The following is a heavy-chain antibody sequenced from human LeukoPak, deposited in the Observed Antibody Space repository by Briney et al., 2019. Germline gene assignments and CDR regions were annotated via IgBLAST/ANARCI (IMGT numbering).Heavy chain of an antibody. D-gene: IGHD6-19*01. J-gene: IGHJ6*03. V-gene: IGHV3-30*02. CDR2: IRYDGSNK. Sequence: GGSLRLSCAASGFTFSSYGMHWVRQAPGKGLEWVAFIRYDGSNKYYADSVKGRFTISRDNSKNTLYLQMNSLRAEDTAVYYCAKELSDSSGWYYYYYMDVWGKGTTVTISS. CDR1: GFTFSSYG. CDR3: AKELSDSSGWYYYYYMDV.